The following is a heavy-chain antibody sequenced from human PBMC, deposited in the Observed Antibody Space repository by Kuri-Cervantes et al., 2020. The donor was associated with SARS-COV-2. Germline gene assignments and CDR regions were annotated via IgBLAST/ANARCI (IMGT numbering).Heavy chain of an antibody. CDR1: GFTFSDDY. CDR2: IWYDGSNK. CDR3: ARDWLGYCSSTSCYTLDY. J-gene: IGHJ4*02. D-gene: IGHD2-2*02. Sequence: GESLKISCTASGFTFSDDYMTWIRQAPGKGLEWVAVIWYDGSNKYYADSVKGRFTISRDNSKNTLYLQMNSLRAEDTAVYYCARDWLGYCSSTSCYTLDYWGQGTLVTVSS. V-gene: IGHV3-33*08.